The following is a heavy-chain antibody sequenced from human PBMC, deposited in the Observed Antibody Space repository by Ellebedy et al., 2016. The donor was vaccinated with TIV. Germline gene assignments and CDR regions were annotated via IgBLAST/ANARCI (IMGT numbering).Heavy chain of an antibody. Sequence: AASVKVSCKASGYTFTSFGISWVRQAPGQGLEWMGWISAYNSDTNYAQNFQGRVTMIPDTSTGTAYMELRSLRYDDTAMYYCAGYYDNSDYIVGTYAFDIWGQGTMVTVSS. CDR1: GYTFTSFG. V-gene: IGHV1-18*01. D-gene: IGHD3-22*01. CDR3: AGYYDNSDYIVGTYAFDI. CDR2: ISAYNSDT. J-gene: IGHJ3*02.